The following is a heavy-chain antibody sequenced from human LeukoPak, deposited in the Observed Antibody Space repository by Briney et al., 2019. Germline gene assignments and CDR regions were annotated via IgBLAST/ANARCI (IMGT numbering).Heavy chain of an antibody. V-gene: IGHV4-59*08. CDR2: IYYGGST. CDR3: ARYVSMVMFGGVINWFDP. Sequence: SETLSLTCTVSGASISPYYWGWIRQPPGKGLEWIGYIYYGGSTTYNPSLESRVTISVDTSKNHSSLQQSSVTAADTAVYYCARYVSMVMFGGVINWFDPGGQGTRVTVSS. D-gene: IGHD3-16*01. CDR1: GASISPYY. J-gene: IGHJ5*02.